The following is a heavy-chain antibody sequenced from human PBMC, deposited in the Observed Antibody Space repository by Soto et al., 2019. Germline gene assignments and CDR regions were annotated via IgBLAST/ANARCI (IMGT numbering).Heavy chain of an antibody. J-gene: IGHJ5*02. Sequence: SETLSLTCTVSGGSISSYYWSWIRQPPGKGLEWIGYIYYSVSTNYNPSLKSRVTISVDTSKNQFSLKLSSVTAADTAVYYCARRVGAPNWFDPWGQGTLVTVS. CDR1: GGSISSYY. D-gene: IGHD3-10*01. CDR2: IYYSVST. CDR3: ARRVGAPNWFDP. V-gene: IGHV4-59*08.